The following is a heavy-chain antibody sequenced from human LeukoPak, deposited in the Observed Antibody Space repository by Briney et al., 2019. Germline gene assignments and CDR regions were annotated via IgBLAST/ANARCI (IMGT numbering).Heavy chain of an antibody. D-gene: IGHD3-9*01. CDR3: ARDKDYDILTGYSDDPHFDY. CDR1: GYTFTGYC. CDR2: INPNSGGT. J-gene: IGHJ4*02. V-gene: IGHV1-2*02. Sequence: ASVKVSCKASGYTFTGYCMHWVRQAPGQGLEWMGWINPNSGGTNYAQKFQGRVTMTRDTSISTAYMELSRLRSDDTAVYYCARDKDYDILTGYSDDPHFDYWGQGTLVTVSS.